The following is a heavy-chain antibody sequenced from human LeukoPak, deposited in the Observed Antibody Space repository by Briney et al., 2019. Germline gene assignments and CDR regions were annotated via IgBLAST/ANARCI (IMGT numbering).Heavy chain of an antibody. D-gene: IGHD1-1*01. Sequence: GSLRLSCAASGFTFDDYGMSWVRQAPGKGLEWVSGINWNGGSTGYADSVKGRFTISRDNAKNSLYLQMNSLRAEDTAVYYCARSKLERPEVMGNYYYYMDVWGKGTTVTVSS. CDR2: INWNGGST. CDR3: ARSKLERPEVMGNYYYYMDV. J-gene: IGHJ6*03. V-gene: IGHV3-20*04. CDR1: GFTFDDYG.